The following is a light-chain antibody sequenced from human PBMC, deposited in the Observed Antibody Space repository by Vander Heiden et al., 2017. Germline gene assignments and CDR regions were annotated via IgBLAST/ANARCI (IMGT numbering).Light chain of an antibody. CDR2: GAS. J-gene: IGKJ2*01. CDR3: QQDGSSPRVT. V-gene: IGKV3-20*01. CDR1: QSVSSSY. Sequence: DIVLTQSPGTLSLSPGERATLSCRASQSVSSSYLAWYQQKPGQAPRLLIYGASSKATAIPDRFSGSGSGTDFTLSISRLEPEDFAVYYCQQDGSSPRVTFGQGTKLEIK.